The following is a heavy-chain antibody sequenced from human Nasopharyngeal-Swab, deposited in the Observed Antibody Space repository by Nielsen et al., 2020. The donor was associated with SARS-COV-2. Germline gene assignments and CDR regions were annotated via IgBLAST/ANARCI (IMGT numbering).Heavy chain of an antibody. D-gene: IGHD3-3*01. Sequence: WIRQPPGKGLGWVGFIRSKAYGGTTEYAASVKGRFTISRDDSKSIAYLQMNSLKTEDTAVYYCTREPYYDFWSGYYSHYYYYGMDVWGQGTTVTVSS. V-gene: IGHV3-49*02. CDR3: TREPYYDFWSGYYSHYYYYGMDV. CDR2: IRSKAYGGTT. J-gene: IGHJ6*02.